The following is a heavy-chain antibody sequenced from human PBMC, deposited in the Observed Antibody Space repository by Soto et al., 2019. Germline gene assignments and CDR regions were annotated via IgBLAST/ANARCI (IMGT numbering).Heavy chain of an antibody. CDR1: GGSFSGYY. J-gene: IGHJ4*02. D-gene: IGHD5-18*01. Sequence: QVQLQQWGAGLLKPSETLSLTCAVYGGSFSGYYWSWMRQPPGKGLEWFGEINHSGSTNYNPSLKSRVTTSVDTSKNQFSQTLSSVTAADTAVYYCARASNNRGNSDGPDYWGQGTLVTVSS. V-gene: IGHV4-34*01. CDR2: INHSGST. CDR3: ARASNNRGNSDGPDY.